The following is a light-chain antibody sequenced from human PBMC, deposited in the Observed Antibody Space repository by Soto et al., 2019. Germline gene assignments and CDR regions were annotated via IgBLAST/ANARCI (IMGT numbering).Light chain of an antibody. V-gene: IGKV1-12*01. CDR2: AVS. J-gene: IGKJ2*01. Sequence: DIQMTQSPSSVPASVGDRATITCRASQGISSWLAWYQQKPEKAPKLLIYAVSSLQSGVPSRFSSSGSGTDLTLYISSLQPEDFATYSCLQSNSFPHAFGQGTKLEIK. CDR3: LQSNSFPHA. CDR1: QGISSW.